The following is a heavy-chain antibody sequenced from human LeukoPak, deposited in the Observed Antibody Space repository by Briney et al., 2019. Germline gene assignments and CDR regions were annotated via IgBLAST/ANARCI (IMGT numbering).Heavy chain of an antibody. CDR2: IPGDGSTT. V-gene: IGHV3-74*01. CDR3: ERDYGA. D-gene: IGHD4/OR15-4a*01. Sequence: PGGPLRLSCAASGFTFSSYWMHWVRQSPGKGPVWVSLIPGDGSTTNYADSVRGRFTISRDNAKNTVYLQMNSLRVDDTAIYYCERDYGAWGQGTLVSVSP. J-gene: IGHJ5*02. CDR1: GFTFSSYW.